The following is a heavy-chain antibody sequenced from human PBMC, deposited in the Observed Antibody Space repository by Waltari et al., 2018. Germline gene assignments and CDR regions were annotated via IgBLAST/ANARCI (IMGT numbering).Heavy chain of an antibody. V-gene: IGHV3-7*01. CDR3: ARVAAAGTGDYDY. J-gene: IGHJ4*02. Sequence: EVQLVASGGGLVQPGGSLRLSCAASGFTFSSYWMSWFRQAPGKGLEWVANIKQDGSEKYYVDSVKGRFTISRDNAKNSLYLQMNSLRAEDTAVYYCARVAAAGTGDYDYWGQGTLVTVSS. CDR2: IKQDGSEK. CDR1: GFTFSSYW. D-gene: IGHD6-13*01.